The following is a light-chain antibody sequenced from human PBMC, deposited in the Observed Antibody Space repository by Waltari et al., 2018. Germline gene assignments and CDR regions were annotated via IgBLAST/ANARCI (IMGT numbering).Light chain of an antibody. J-gene: IGLJ3*02. CDR3: SSYTSSSTWV. V-gene: IGLV2-14*01. CDR1: SSDVGGYNY. Sequence: QSALTQPASVSGSPGQSITIPCTGTSSDVGGYNYVPWYQQHQGKAPKLMIYDVSKRPSGVSNRFSGSKSGNTASLTISGLQAEDEADYYCSSYTSSSTWVFGGGTKLTVL. CDR2: DVS.